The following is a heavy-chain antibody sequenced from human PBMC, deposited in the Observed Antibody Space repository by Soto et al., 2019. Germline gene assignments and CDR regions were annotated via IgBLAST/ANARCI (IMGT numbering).Heavy chain of an antibody. J-gene: IGHJ6*02. Sequence: QVQLVQSGAEVKKPGSSVKVSCKASGGTFSSYAISWVRQAPGQGLEWMGGIIPIFGTANYAQKFQGRVTTAADESTSTAYMELGSLRSEDTAVYYCAGPGDYYYSYGLDVWGQGTSVTVSS. CDR2: IIPIFGTA. CDR3: AGPGDYYYSYGLDV. V-gene: IGHV1-69*12. CDR1: GGTFSSYA.